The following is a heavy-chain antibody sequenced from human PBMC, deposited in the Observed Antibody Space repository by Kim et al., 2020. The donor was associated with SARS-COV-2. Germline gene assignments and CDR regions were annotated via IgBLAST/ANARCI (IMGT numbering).Heavy chain of an antibody. CDR1: GYTFTSYG. J-gene: IGHJ4*02. CDR3: ARGSGSSAPDY. V-gene: IGHV1-18*01. CDR2: ISGYNGNT. D-gene: IGHD6-13*01. Sequence: ASVKVSCKASGYTFTSYGISWVRQAPGQGLEWMGWISGYNGNTNYAQKLQGGVSMTTDTSTSTASMELRSLRPDDTAVYYCARGSGSSAPDYWGQGTLVTVSS.